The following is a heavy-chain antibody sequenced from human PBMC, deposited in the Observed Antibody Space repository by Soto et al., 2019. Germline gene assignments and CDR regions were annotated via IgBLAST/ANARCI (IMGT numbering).Heavy chain of an antibody. V-gene: IGHV1-46*03. J-gene: IGHJ4*02. CDR3: TRMSRSFDY. CDR2: IDPDNGRT. CDR1: GYPFSNYH. Sequence: QVLLEQSGAEVRRPGASVKISCQASGYPFSNYHMHWVRQAPGQGLEWMGTIDPDNGRTKFAQSLQGRVTMTRDTSTNSVYMELRALKSEDTAIYFCTRMSRSFDYWGQGSHVTVSS.